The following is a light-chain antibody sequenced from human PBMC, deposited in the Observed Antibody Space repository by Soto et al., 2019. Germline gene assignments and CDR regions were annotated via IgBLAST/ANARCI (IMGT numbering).Light chain of an antibody. CDR2: LGS. V-gene: IGKV2-28*01. J-gene: IGKJ3*01. Sequence: DIVMTQSPLSLPVTPGEPASISCRSSQSLLHSTGYNYLDWYLQKPGQSPQLLIYLGSPRAYGVTDRFSRSGSGTDFTLKISRVEAEDLGVYYCMQALQTAFTFGPGTKVDI. CDR3: MQALQTAFT. CDR1: QSLLHSTGYNY.